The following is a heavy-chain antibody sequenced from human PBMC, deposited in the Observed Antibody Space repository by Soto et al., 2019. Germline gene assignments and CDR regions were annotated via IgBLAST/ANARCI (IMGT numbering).Heavy chain of an antibody. V-gene: IGHV3-23*01. CDR3: AKFNVWGSYRYLSPFDY. J-gene: IGHJ4*02. D-gene: IGHD3-16*02. CDR2: ISGSGGST. Sequence: GGSLRLSCAASGFTFSSYAMSWVRQAPGKGLEWVSAISGSGGSTYYADSVKGRFTISRDNSKNTLYLQMNSLRAEDTAVYYCAKFNVWGSYRYLSPFDYWGQGTLVTVSS. CDR1: GFTFSSYA.